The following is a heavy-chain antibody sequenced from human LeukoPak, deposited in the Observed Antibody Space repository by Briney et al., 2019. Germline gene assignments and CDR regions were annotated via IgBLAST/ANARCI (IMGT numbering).Heavy chain of an antibody. CDR3: ATNYYDSSGYYGGYFDY. D-gene: IGHD3-22*01. CDR2: IYYRGST. CDR1: GGSISSYY. V-gene: IGHV4-59*08. J-gene: IGHJ4*02. Sequence: PSETLSLTCTVSGGSISSYYWSWIRQPPGKGLEWIGYIYYRGSTNCNPSLKSRVTISVDTSKNQFSLKLSSVTAADTAVYYCATNYYDSSGYYGGYFDYWGQGTLVAVSS.